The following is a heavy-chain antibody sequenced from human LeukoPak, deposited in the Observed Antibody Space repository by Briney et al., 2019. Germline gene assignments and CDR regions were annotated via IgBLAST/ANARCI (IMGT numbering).Heavy chain of an antibody. D-gene: IGHD5-18*01. CDR2: IKQDGSEK. Sequence: GGSLRLSCAASGFTFSRYWMSWVRQTPEKGLECVANIKQDGSEKYYVDSVKGRFTISRDNAKNSLYLQMNSLRAEDTAVYYCARQYSYGQYYYYGMDVWGQGTTVTVSS. CDR1: GFTFSRYW. CDR3: ARQYSYGQYYYYGMDV. V-gene: IGHV3-7*01. J-gene: IGHJ6*02.